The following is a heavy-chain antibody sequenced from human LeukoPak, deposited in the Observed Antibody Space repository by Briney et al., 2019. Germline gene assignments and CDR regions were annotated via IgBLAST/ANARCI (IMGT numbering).Heavy chain of an antibody. CDR1: GGSISNYY. V-gene: IGHV4-59*12. CDR2: IYYSGST. CDR3: ARDRGYSYGYGMDV. Sequence: SETLSLTCTVSGGSISNYYWNWFRQPPGKGLEWIGYIYYSGSTNYNPSLKSRITISVDTSKNQFSLKLSSVTAADTAVYYYARDRGYSYGYGMDVWGKGTTVTVSS. J-gene: IGHJ6*04. D-gene: IGHD5-18*01.